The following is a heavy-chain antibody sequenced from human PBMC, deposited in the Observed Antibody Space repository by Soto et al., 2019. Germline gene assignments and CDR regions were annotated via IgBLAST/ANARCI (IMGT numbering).Heavy chain of an antibody. V-gene: IGHV1-46*01. CDR2: INPSGGST. J-gene: IGHJ3*02. Sequence: ASVKVSCKASGYTFTSCYMHWVRQAPGQGLEWMGIINPSGGSTSYAQKFQGRVTMTRDTSTSTVYMELSSLRSEDTAVYYCARRGDYYDSSRYPLRGAFDIWGQGTMVTVSS. D-gene: IGHD3-22*01. CDR1: GYTFTSCY. CDR3: ARRGDYYDSSRYPLRGAFDI.